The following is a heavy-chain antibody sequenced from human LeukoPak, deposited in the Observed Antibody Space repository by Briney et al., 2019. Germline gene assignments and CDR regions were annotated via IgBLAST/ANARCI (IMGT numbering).Heavy chain of an antibody. D-gene: IGHD3-3*01. J-gene: IGHJ4*02. Sequence: PGGSLRLSCAASGFTFTTYWMSWVRQAPGKGLEWVAHIKQDGSEKYYVDSVKGRFTISRDNAKNSLYLQMNSLRAEDTAVYYCATYFTNFWSGYYPSYWGQGTLVTVSS. V-gene: IGHV3-7*05. CDR3: ATYFTNFWSGYYPSY. CDR1: GFTFTTYW. CDR2: IKQDGSEK.